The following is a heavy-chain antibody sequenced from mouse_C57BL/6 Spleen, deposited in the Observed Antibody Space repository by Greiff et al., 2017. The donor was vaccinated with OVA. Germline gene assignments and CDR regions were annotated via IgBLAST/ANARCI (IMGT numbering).Heavy chain of an antibody. J-gene: IGHJ2*01. Sequence: EVKLVESGGGLVKPGGSLKLSCAASGFTFSSYAMSWVRQTPEKRLEWVATISDGGSYTYYPDNVKGRFTISRDNAKNNLYLQMSHLKSEDTAMYYCARSFYDGIFDYWGQGTTLTVSS. V-gene: IGHV5-4*03. CDR2: ISDGGSYT. D-gene: IGHD2-3*01. CDR1: GFTFSSYA. CDR3: ARSFYDGIFDY.